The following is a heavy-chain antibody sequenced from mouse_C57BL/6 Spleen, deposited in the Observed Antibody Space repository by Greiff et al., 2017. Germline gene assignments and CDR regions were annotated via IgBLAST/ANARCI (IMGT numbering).Heavy chain of an antibody. CDR2: IDPANGNT. V-gene: IGHV14-3*01. D-gene: IGHD1-1*01. CDR3: AIGYYYGSSAHWYFDV. CDR1: GFNIKNTY. J-gene: IGHJ1*03. Sequence: EVQLQQSVAELVRPGASVKLSCTASGFNIKNTYMHWVKQRPEQGLEWIGRIDPANGNTKYAPKFQGKATITADTSSNTAYLQLSSLTSEDTAIYYCAIGYYYGSSAHWYFDVWGTGTTVTVSS.